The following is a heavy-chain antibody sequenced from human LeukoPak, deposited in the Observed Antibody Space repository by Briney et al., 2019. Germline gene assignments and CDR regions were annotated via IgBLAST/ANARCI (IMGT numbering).Heavy chain of an antibody. CDR2: ISSSSSTI. Sequence: GGSLRLSCAASGFTFSSYSMNWVRQAPGKGLEWVSYISSSSSTIYYADSVKGRFTISRDNAKNSLYLQMNSLRAEDTAVYYCAREYYDFWSGYLDYWGQGTLVTVSS. CDR3: AREYYDFWSGYLDY. J-gene: IGHJ4*02. CDR1: GFTFSSYS. V-gene: IGHV3-48*01. D-gene: IGHD3-3*01.